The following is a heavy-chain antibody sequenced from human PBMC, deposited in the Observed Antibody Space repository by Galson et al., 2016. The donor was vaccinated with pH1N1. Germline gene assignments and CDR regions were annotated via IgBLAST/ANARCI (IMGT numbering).Heavy chain of an antibody. D-gene: IGHD6-19*01. V-gene: IGHV3-23*01. CDR2: ITGSGAAT. Sequence: SLRLSCAASGFTFSDYAMSWVRQPARKGLEWVSGITGSGAATYYPDSVKGRFKISRDNSKKTLYLQMNSLRVEDTAVYYCAKAPFVNIAVAGSEPFDYWGQGTLVTVSS. CDR3: AKAPFVNIAVAGSEPFDY. J-gene: IGHJ4*02. CDR1: GFTFSDYA.